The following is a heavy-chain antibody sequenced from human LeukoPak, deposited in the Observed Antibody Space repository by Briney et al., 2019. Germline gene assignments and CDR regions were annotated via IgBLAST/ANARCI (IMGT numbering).Heavy chain of an antibody. V-gene: IGHV1-24*01. CDR3: ATVPHYDSSGYYPPDG. Sequence: ASVKVSCKVSGYTLTELSMHWVRQAPGKGLEWMGGFDPEDGETIYAQKFQGRVTMTEDTSTDTAYMELSSLRSEDTAVYYCATVPHYDSSGYYPPDGWGQGTLVTVSS. CDR2: FDPEDGET. CDR1: GYTLTELS. J-gene: IGHJ4*02. D-gene: IGHD3-22*01.